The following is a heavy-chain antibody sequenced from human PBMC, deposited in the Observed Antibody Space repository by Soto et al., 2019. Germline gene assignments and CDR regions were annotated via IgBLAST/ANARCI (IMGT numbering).Heavy chain of an antibody. CDR2: INWNSGSI. D-gene: IGHD6-13*01. CDR1: GFTFDDYA. J-gene: IGHJ1*01. Sequence: GGSLRLSCAASGFTFDDYAMHWVRQVPGKGLEWVSGINWNSGSIGYGDSVKGRFAISRDNAKNSLHLQINSLSAEDTAFYYCVKDESINWYSGHFRHWGQGTLVTVSS. V-gene: IGHV3-9*01. CDR3: VKDESINWYSGHFRH.